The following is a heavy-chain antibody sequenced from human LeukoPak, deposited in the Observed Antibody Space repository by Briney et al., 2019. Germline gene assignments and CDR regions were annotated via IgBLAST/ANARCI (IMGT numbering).Heavy chain of an antibody. D-gene: IGHD1-26*01. CDR2: INYSGST. Sequence: PSETLSLTCTVSGGSISSVIYYWGWIRQPPGKGLEWIGSINYSGSTYYNPSLKSRVTISVDTSKNQFSLKLSSVTAADTAVYYCARGPSGSVDYWGQGTLVTVSS. V-gene: IGHV4-39*07. CDR1: GGSISSVIYY. CDR3: ARGPSGSVDY. J-gene: IGHJ4*02.